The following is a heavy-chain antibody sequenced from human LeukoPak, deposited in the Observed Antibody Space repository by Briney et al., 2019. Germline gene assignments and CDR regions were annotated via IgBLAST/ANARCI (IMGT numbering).Heavy chain of an antibody. D-gene: IGHD5-18*01. CDR1: GFTFSRYS. V-gene: IGHV3-21*01. J-gene: IGHJ3*02. CDR3: AKERGYSYGPDAFDI. CDR2: ISSSSSYI. Sequence: GGSLRLSCAASGFTFSRYSMNWVRQAPGTGLEWVSSISSSSSYIYYADSVKGRFTISRDNAKNSLYLQMNSLRAEDTAVYYCAKERGYSYGPDAFDIWGQGTMVTVSS.